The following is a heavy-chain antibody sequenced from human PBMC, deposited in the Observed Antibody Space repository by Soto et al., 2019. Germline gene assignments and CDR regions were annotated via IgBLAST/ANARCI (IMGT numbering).Heavy chain of an antibody. J-gene: IGHJ4*02. Sequence: QVQLVQSGAEVKNPGASVKVSCKASGYTFTSHDINWVRQATGQGLEWMGWINSNSGHTGYAQKFQGRVTMTRDTSISTAYMELSSLRSEDTAVYYCARDRPFDLCGQGTLFTVSS. CDR2: INSNSGHT. CDR1: GYTFTSHD. V-gene: IGHV1-8*01. CDR3: ARDRPFDL.